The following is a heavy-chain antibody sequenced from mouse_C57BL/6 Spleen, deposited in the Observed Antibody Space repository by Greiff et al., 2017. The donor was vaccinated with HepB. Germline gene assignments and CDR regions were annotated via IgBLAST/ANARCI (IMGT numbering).Heavy chain of an antibody. CDR1: GYTFTSYW. CDR3: ASRGVYYGSSYDYAMDY. D-gene: IGHD1-1*01. J-gene: IGHJ4*01. CDR2: IDPSDSYT. V-gene: IGHV1-69*01. Sequence: VQLQQPGAELVMPGASVKLSCKASGYTFTSYWMHWVKQRPGQGLEWIGEIDPSDSYTNYNQKFKGKSTLTVDKSSSTAYMQLSSLTSEDSAVYYCASRGVYYGSSYDYAMDYWGQGTSVTVSS.